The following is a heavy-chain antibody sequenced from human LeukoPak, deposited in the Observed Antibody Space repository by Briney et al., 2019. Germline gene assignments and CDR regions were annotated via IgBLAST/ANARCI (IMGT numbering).Heavy chain of an antibody. V-gene: IGHV4-38-2*02. Sequence: SETLSLTCTVSGYSISSGYYWGWIRQPPGKGLEWIGSIYHSGSTYYNPSLKSRVTISVDTSKNQFSLKLSSVTAADTAVYYCARHSSGWYGGLIDYWGQGTLVTVSS. D-gene: IGHD6-19*01. J-gene: IGHJ4*02. CDR1: GYSISSGYY. CDR3: ARHSSGWYGGLIDY. CDR2: IYHSGST.